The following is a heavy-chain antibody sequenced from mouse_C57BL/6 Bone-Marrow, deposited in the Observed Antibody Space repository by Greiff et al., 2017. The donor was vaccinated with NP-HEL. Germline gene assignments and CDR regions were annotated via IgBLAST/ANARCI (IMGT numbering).Heavy chain of an antibody. CDR1: GYAFSSSW. CDR2: IYPGDGDT. J-gene: IGHJ3*01. CDR3: ARMNYGSSLLAY. V-gene: IGHV1-82*01. D-gene: IGHD1-1*01. Sequence: VQLQQSGPELVKPGASVKISCKASGYAFSSSWMNWVKQRPGKGLEWIGRIYPGDGDTNYNGKFKGKATLTADKSSSTAYMQLSSLTSEDSAVYFCARMNYGSSLLAYWGQGTLVTVSA.